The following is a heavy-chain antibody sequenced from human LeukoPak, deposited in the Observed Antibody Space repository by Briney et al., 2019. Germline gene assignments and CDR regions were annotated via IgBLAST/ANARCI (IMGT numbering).Heavy chain of an antibody. D-gene: IGHD2-21*01. CDR2: IKQDGSEK. Sequence: GGSLRLSCAASGFTFSNYRLSWARQAPGKGPEYVSNIKQDGSEKYYVDAVKGLFTSSRDNAKSSLYLQMNSLRAEDTAMYYCARDQGIMFFDNWGQGTLVTVSS. V-gene: IGHV3-7*01. J-gene: IGHJ4*02. CDR3: ARDQGIMFFDN. CDR1: GFTFSNYR.